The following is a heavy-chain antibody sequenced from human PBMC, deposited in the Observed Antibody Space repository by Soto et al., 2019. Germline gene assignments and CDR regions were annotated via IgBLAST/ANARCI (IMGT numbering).Heavy chain of an antibody. CDR3: ARDLGSSWYPEYFQH. J-gene: IGHJ1*01. Sequence: HPGGSLGLSCAASGFTFSSYSMNWVRQAPGKGLEWVSYISSSSSTIYYADSVKGRFTISRDNAKNSLYLQMNSLRAEDTAVYYCARDLGSSWYPEYFQHWGQGTLVTVSS. D-gene: IGHD6-13*01. V-gene: IGHV3-48*01. CDR2: ISSSSSTI. CDR1: GFTFSSYS.